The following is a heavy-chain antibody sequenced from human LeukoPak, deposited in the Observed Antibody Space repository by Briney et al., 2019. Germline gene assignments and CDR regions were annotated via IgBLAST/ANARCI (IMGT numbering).Heavy chain of an antibody. CDR3: ARPTSFTSFYGMDV. J-gene: IGHJ6*02. V-gene: IGHV1-2*02. D-gene: IGHD2-2*01. CDR1: GYTFTGYY. CDR2: INPNSGGT. Sequence: ASVKVSCKASGYTFTGYYMHWVRQAPGQGLEWMGWINPNSGGTNYAQKFQGRVTMTRDTSISTAYMELSRLRSDDTAVYYCARPTSFTSFYGMDVWGQGTTVTVSS.